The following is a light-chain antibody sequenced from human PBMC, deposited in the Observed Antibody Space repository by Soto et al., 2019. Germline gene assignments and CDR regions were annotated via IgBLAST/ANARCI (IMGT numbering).Light chain of an antibody. CDR3: QQYGTSPWT. Sequence: EIVLTQSPGTLSLSPGERATLSCRASQSVSSSYLAWYQQKPGQAPRLLIYGVSSRATGSPDRFSGSGSGTDFTLTISRLEPEDFAVYYCQQYGTSPWTFGQGTKVDIK. V-gene: IGKV3-20*01. J-gene: IGKJ1*01. CDR1: QSVSSSY. CDR2: GVS.